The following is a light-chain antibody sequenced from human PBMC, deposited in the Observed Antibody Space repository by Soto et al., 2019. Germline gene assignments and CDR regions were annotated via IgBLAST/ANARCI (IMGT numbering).Light chain of an antibody. Sequence: QPASVSGSPGQSITISCTGTSSDVGGYNYVSWYQQHPGKAPKLMIYEVSNRPSGVSNRFSGSKSGNTASLTISGLQAEDEADYYCSSYTSSSNDDFGTGTKLTVL. J-gene: IGLJ1*01. CDR3: SSYTSSSNDD. CDR1: SSDVGGYNY. V-gene: IGLV2-14*01. CDR2: EVS.